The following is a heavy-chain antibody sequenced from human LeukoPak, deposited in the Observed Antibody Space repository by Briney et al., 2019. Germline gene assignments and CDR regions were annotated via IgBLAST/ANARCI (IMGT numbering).Heavy chain of an antibody. J-gene: IGHJ4*02. D-gene: IGHD4-17*01. Sequence: SETLSLTCTVSGGSISSSSYYWGWIRQPPGKGLEWIGSIYYSGSTYYNPSLKSRVTISVDTSKNQFSLKLSSVTAADTAVYYCARYGDYAYFDYWGQGTLVTVSS. CDR3: ARYGDYAYFDY. V-gene: IGHV4-39*07. CDR2: IYYSGST. CDR1: GGSISSSSYY.